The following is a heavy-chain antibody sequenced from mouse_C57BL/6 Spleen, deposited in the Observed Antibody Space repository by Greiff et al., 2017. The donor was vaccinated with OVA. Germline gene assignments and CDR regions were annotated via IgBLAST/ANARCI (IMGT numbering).Heavy chain of an antibody. J-gene: IGHJ4*01. CDR1: GYSITSGYY. CDR3: AVLDYYAMDY. V-gene: IGHV3-6*01. CDR2: ISYDGSN. Sequence: EVKLMESGPGLVKPSQSLSLTCSVTGYSITSGYYWNWIRQFPGNKLEWMGYISYDGSNNYNPSLKNRISITRDTSKNQFFLKLNSVTTEDTATYYCAVLDYYAMDYWGQGTSVTVSS.